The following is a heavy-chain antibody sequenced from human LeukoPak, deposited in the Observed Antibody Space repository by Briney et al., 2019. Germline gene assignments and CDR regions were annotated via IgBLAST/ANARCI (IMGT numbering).Heavy chain of an antibody. J-gene: IGHJ4*02. CDR2: ISYDGSNK. CDR1: GFTFSSYG. CDR3: ATDCRRAGATGGSDY. Sequence: GGSLRLSCAASGFTFSSYGMHWVRQAPGKGLEWVAVISYDGSNKYYADSVKGRFTISRDNARTSLYLQMNSLRADDTAVYYCATDCRRAGATGGSDYWGQGTLVTVSS. V-gene: IGHV3-30*03. D-gene: IGHD1-26*01.